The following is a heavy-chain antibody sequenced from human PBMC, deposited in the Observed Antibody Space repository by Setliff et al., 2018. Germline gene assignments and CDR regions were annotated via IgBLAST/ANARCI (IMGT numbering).Heavy chain of an antibody. V-gene: IGHV5-51*01. CDR3: ARQARYSSSWYMGGYFDY. J-gene: IGHJ4*02. CDR2: IYPGDSDT. D-gene: IGHD6-13*01. Sequence: LGESLKISCKGSGYSFTSYWIGWVRQMPGKGLEWMGIIYPGDSDTRYSPSFQGQVTISADKSISTAYLQWSSLKASDTAMYYCARQARYSSSWYMGGYFDYWGQGTLVTVSS. CDR1: GYSFTSYW.